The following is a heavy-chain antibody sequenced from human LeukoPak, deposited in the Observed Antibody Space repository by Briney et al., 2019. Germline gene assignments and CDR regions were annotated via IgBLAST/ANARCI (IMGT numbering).Heavy chain of an antibody. D-gene: IGHD1-7*01. CDR3: ARGSLARYNWNYELSTNDAFDI. J-gene: IGHJ3*02. CDR2: IIPIFGTA. Sequence: SVKVSCKASGGTFSSYAISWVRQAPGQGLEWMGGIIPIFGTANYAQKFQGRVTITTDESTSTAYIELSSLRSEDTAVYYCARGSLARYNWNYELSTNDAFDIWGQGTMVTVSS. CDR1: GGTFSSYA. V-gene: IGHV1-69*05.